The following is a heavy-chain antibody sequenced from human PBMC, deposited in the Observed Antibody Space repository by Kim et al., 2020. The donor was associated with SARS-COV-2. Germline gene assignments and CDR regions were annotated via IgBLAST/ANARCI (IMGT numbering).Heavy chain of an antibody. CDR2: IGTAGDT. V-gene: IGHV3-13*01. CDR1: GFTFSSYD. Sequence: GGSLRLSCAASGFTFSSYDMHWVRQATGKGLEWVSAIGTAGDTYYPGSVKGRFTISRENAKNSLYLQMNSLRAGDTAVYYCARGYCSGGSCSYYYFDYWGQGTLVTVSS. D-gene: IGHD2-15*01. J-gene: IGHJ4*02. CDR3: ARGYCSGGSCSYYYFDY.